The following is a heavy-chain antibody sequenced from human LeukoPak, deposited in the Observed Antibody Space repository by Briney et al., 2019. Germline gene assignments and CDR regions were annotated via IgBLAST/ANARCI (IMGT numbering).Heavy chain of an antibody. J-gene: IGHJ4*02. D-gene: IGHD2-2*01. Sequence: GGSLRLPCAASGFTFSSYGMHWVRQAPGKGLEWVAFIRYDGSNKYYADSVKGRFTISRDNSKHTLYLQMNSLSAEDTAVYYCAQDPRGYCSSTSCSGFDYWGQGTLVTVSS. V-gene: IGHV3-30*02. CDR2: IRYDGSNK. CDR3: AQDPRGYCSSTSCSGFDY. CDR1: GFTFSSYG.